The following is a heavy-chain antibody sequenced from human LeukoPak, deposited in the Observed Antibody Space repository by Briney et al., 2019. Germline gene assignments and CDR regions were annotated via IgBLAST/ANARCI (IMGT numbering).Heavy chain of an antibody. Sequence: ASVKVSCKTSGYTFTSYYLHWVRQAPGQGLEWMGVINPSGGNTNYAQKFQGRVTMTRDTSTSTVYMELSSLRSEDTAVYYCANLDLDYWGQGTLVTVSS. V-gene: IGHV1-46*01. CDR3: ANLDLDY. CDR1: GYTFTSYY. CDR2: INPSGGNT. J-gene: IGHJ4*02.